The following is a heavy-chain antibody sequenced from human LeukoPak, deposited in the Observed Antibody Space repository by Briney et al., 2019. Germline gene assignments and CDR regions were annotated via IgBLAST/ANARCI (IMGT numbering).Heavy chain of an antibody. CDR2: ISSSSSTI. Sequence: GGSLRLSCAASGFTFSSYSMNWVRQAPGKGLEWVSYISSSSSTIYYADSVKGRFTISRDNPKNSLYLQMNSLRAEDTAVYYCARDSSFYSSSWYANDAFDIWGQGTMVTVSS. D-gene: IGHD6-13*01. CDR1: GFTFSSYS. V-gene: IGHV3-48*04. CDR3: ARDSSFYSSSWYANDAFDI. J-gene: IGHJ3*02.